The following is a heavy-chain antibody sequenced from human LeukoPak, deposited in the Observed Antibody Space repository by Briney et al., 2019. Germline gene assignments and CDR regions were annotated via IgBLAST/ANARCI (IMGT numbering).Heavy chain of an antibody. Sequence: SETLSLTCTVSGGSISSYYWSWIRQPAGKGLEWIGRIYTSGSTNYNPSLKSRVTMSVDTSKNQFSLKLSSVTAADTAVYYCARGDCSSTICYSPMDVWGKGTTVTVSS. CDR3: ARGDCSSTICYSPMDV. D-gene: IGHD2-2*01. J-gene: IGHJ6*03. V-gene: IGHV4-4*07. CDR2: IYTSGST. CDR1: GGSISSYY.